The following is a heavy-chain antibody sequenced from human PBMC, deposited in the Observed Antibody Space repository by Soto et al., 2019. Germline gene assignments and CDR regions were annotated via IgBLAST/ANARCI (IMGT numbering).Heavy chain of an antibody. Sequence: SETLSLTCTVSGGSISSYYWSWIRQPPGKGLEWIGYIYYSGSTNYNPSLKSRVTISVDTSKSQFSLKLSSVTAADTAVYYCARQVGYYDSSGYYYRFDPWGQGTLVTVSS. J-gene: IGHJ5*02. CDR2: IYYSGST. D-gene: IGHD3-22*01. V-gene: IGHV4-59*08. CDR1: GGSISSYY. CDR3: ARQVGYYDSSGYYYRFDP.